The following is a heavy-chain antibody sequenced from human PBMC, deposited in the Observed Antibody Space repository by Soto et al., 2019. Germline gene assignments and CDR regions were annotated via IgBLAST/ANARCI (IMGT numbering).Heavy chain of an antibody. CDR1: GFTFSSYS. CDR3: ARDSDSSAYYYGMDV. V-gene: IGHV3-21*01. CDR2: ISSSSSYI. J-gene: IGHJ6*02. D-gene: IGHD6-19*01. Sequence: EVQLVESGGGLVKPGGSLRLSWAASGFTFSSYSMNWVRQAPGKGLEWVSSISSSSSYIYYADSVKGRFTITRDNAKNSLYLQMNSRRAEDTAVYSCARDSDSSAYYYGMDVWGQGTTVTVSS.